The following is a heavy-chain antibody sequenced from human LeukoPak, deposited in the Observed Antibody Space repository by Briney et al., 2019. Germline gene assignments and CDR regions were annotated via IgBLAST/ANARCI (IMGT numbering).Heavy chain of an antibody. D-gene: IGHD6-13*01. J-gene: IGHJ4*02. CDR1: GYTFTSYG. CDR3: AREDSGYSSSWYAGGFDY. CDR2: ISAYNGNT. V-gene: IGHV1-18*01. Sequence: ASVKVSCKASGYTFTSYGISWVRQAPGQGLEWMGWISAYNGNTNYAQKLQGRVTMTTDTSTSTAYMELRSLRSDDTAVYYCAREDSGYSSSWYAGGFDYWGQGTLVTVSS.